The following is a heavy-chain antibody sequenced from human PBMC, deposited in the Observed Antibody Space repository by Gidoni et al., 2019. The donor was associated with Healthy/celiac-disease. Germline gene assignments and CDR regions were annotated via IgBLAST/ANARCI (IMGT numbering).Heavy chain of an antibody. CDR1: GLTFSSYG. J-gene: IGHJ4*02. V-gene: IGHV3-30*18. CDR3: AKGADVDTATFDY. D-gene: IGHD5-18*01. CDR2: ISYDGSNK. Sequence: QVQLVESGGGVVQPGRSLRLSCAASGLTFSSYGMHWVRQAPGKGLEWLAVISYDGSNKYYADSVKGRFTISRDNSKNTLYLQMNSLRAEDTAVYYCAKGADVDTATFDYWGQGTLVTVSS.